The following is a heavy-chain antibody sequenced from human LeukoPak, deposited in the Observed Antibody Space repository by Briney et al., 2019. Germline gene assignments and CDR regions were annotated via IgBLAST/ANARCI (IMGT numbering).Heavy chain of an antibody. CDR3: ATHYYDSSGYYYSEYFQH. CDR2: IYYSGST. J-gene: IGHJ1*01. CDR1: GGSISSYY. D-gene: IGHD3-22*01. V-gene: IGHV4-59*06. Sequence: PSETLSLTCTVSGGSISSYYWSWIRQPPGKGLEWIGYIYYSGSTYYNPSLKSRVTISVDTSKNQFSLKLSSVTAADTAVYYCATHYYDSSGYYYSEYFQHWGQGTLVTVSS.